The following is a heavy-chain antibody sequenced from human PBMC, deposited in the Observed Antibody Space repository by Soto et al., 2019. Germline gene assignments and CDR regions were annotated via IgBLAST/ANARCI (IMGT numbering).Heavy chain of an antibody. CDR3: ERALQYKYYYYGMDV. V-gene: IGHV4-31*03. J-gene: IGHJ6*02. CDR1: GGSISSGGYY. Sequence: PSETLSLTCTVSGGSISSGGYYCSWIRQHPGKGLEWIGYIYYSGSTYYNPSLKSRVTISVDTSKNQFSLKLSSVTAADTAVYYCERALQYKYYYYGMDVWGQGTTVTVSS. D-gene: IGHD4-4*01. CDR2: IYYSGST.